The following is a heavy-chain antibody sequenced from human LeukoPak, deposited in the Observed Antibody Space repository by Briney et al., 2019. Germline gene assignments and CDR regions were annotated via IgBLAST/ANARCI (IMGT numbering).Heavy chain of an antibody. D-gene: IGHD2-2*01. CDR2: INHSGST. Sequence: SETLSLTCAVYGGSFSGYYWSWIRQPPGKGLEWIWEINHSGSTNYNPSLKRRVPISVDASKNQFSLKLSYVTAADTAVYYCAREGLVGAREFSTPAAPNWFDPWGQGTLVTVSS. CDR3: AREGLVGAREFSTPAAPNWFDP. V-gene: IGHV4-34*01. J-gene: IGHJ5*02. CDR1: GGSFSGYY.